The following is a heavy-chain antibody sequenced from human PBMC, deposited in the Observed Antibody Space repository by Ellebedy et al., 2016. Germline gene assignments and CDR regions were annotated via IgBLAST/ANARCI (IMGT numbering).Heavy chain of an antibody. Sequence: SETLSLTCSVSGVSMSDFPWTWIRQSPEKGLEWIGYIYDSVNTNYNPSLKSRVTISVDTSKNQFSLDLSSVTAADTAVYYCARFVALNWFDPWGQGTLVIVSS. CDR3: ARFVALNWFDP. CDR1: GVSMSDFP. D-gene: IGHD6-6*01. V-gene: IGHV4-59*01. CDR2: IYDSVNT. J-gene: IGHJ5*02.